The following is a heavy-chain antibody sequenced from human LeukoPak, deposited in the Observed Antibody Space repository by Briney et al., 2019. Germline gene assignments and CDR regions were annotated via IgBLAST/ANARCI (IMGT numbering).Heavy chain of an antibody. CDR2: IYHSGST. Sequence: SETLSLTCAVSGGSISSSNWWSWVRRPPGKGLEWIGEIYHSGSTNYNPSLKSRVTISVDKSKNQFSLKLSSVTAADTAVYYCARASGSFRRSYFDLWGRGTLVTVSS. V-gene: IGHV4-4*02. D-gene: IGHD1-26*01. CDR3: ARASGSFRRSYFDL. J-gene: IGHJ2*01. CDR1: GGSISSSNW.